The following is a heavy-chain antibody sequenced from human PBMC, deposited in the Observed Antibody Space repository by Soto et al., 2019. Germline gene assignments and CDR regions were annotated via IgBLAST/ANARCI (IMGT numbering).Heavy chain of an antibody. J-gene: IGHJ6*02. CDR3: ARVFEAPTRNCSSTSCSTYYYYGMDV. V-gene: IGHV4-61*01. D-gene: IGHD2-2*01. CDR2: IYYSGST. Sequence: QVQLQESGPGLVKPSETLSLTCTVSGGSVSSGSYYWSWIRQPPGKGLEWIGYIYYSGSTNYNPSLKSRVTISVDTSKNQFSLKLSSVTAADTAVYYCARVFEAPTRNCSSTSCSTYYYYGMDVWGQGTTVTVSS. CDR1: GGSVSSGSYY.